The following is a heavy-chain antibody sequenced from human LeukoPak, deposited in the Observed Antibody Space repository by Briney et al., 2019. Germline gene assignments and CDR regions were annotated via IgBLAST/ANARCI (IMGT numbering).Heavy chain of an antibody. J-gene: IGHJ5*02. Sequence: SETLSLTCHVSGGSISSSNYYWGWIRQPPGKCLEWIGNVYYSGSASFNPSLKSRVTISVDTSKNQFSLKLSSVTAADTAVYYCARAMRITIFKGGFDPWGQGALVTVSS. CDR2: VYYSGSA. D-gene: IGHD3-3*01. CDR1: GGSISSSNYY. V-gene: IGHV4-39*07. CDR3: ARAMRITIFKGGFDP.